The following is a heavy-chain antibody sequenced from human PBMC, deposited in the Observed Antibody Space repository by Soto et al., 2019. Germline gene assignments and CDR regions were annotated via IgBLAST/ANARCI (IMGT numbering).Heavy chain of an antibody. CDR1: GGSISSGGYY. CDR3: ARXSVTAPGDYYYYYGMDV. CDR2: IYYSGST. D-gene: IGHD2-21*02. Sequence: PSETLSLTCTVSGGSISSGGYYWSWIRQHPGKGLEWIGYIYYSGSTYYNPSLKSRVTMSVDTSKNQFSLKLSSVTAADTAVYYCARXSVTAPGDYYYYYGMDVWGQGTTVTVSS. V-gene: IGHV4-31*03. J-gene: IGHJ6*02.